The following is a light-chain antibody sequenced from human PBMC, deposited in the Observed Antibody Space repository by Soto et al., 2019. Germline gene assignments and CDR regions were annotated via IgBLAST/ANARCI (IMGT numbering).Light chain of an antibody. CDR2: KAS. CDR3: QQGNSFPFT. V-gene: IGKV1-5*03. J-gene: IGKJ3*01. Sequence: DIQMTQSPSSLSASVGDRVTMTCRASQSISSWLAWYQQKPGKAPKLLIYKASSLESGVPSRFSGSGSGTEFTLTISSLQPDDFATYYCQQGNSFPFTFGPGTKVDIK. CDR1: QSISSW.